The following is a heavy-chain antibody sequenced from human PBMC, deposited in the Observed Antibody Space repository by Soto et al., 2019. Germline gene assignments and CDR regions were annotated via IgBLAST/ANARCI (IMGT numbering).Heavy chain of an antibody. V-gene: IGHV3-74*01. Sequence: EVQLVESGGRLVQPGGSLTLSCAASGFTFTNYWMHWVRQAPGKGLVWVSRIHYDGSNTRYADSVNGRFTISRDNSKNTLYLHLTSLEVYDTAVYYCARDWYNFALGRARGGHWYFELWGRGTLVTVSS. CDR3: ARDWYNFALGRARGGHWYFEL. CDR2: IHYDGSNT. D-gene: IGHD3-10*01. J-gene: IGHJ2*01. CDR1: GFTFTNYW.